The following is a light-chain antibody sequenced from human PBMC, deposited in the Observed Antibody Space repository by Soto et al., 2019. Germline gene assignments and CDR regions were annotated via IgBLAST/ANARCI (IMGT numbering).Light chain of an antibody. CDR2: DVS. Sequence: TQPAAVSASPGQSITISCTGTSSDVGGYNYVSWYQQHPGKALKLMIYDVSNRPSGVSNRFSGSKSSNTASLTISGLQAEDQADYYCSSYTSSSTPLYVFGTGTKVTVL. V-gene: IGLV2-14*01. CDR3: SSYTSSSTPLYV. J-gene: IGLJ1*01. CDR1: SSDVGGYNY.